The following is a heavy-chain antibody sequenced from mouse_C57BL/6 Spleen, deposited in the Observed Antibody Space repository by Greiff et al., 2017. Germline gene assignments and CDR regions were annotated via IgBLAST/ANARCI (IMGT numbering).Heavy chain of an antibody. V-gene: IGHV1-55*01. CDR3: ARGIYYGYGTWFAY. Sequence: QVQLQQPGAELVKPGASVKMSCKASGYTFTSYWITWVKQRPGQGLEWIGDIYPGSGSTNYNEKFKSKATMTVDTSSSTAYMQLSSLTSEDSSVYYWARGIYYGYGTWFAYWGQGTLVTVSA. CDR2: IYPGSGST. CDR1: GYTFTSYW. J-gene: IGHJ3*01. D-gene: IGHD2-2*01.